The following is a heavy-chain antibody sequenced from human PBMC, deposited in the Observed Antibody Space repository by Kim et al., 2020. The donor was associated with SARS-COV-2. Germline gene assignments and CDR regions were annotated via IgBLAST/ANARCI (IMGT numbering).Heavy chain of an antibody. Sequence: GGSLRLSCAASGFTFSSYAMSWVRQAPGKGLEWVSAISGSGCSTYYADSVKGRFTISRDNSKNTLYLQMNSLRAEDTAVYYCAKDRTLYYDFWSGYDRPRDGMDVWGQGTTVTVSS. D-gene: IGHD3-3*01. CDR2: ISGSGCST. CDR3: AKDRTLYYDFWSGYDRPRDGMDV. CDR1: GFTFSSYA. V-gene: IGHV3-23*01. J-gene: IGHJ6*02.